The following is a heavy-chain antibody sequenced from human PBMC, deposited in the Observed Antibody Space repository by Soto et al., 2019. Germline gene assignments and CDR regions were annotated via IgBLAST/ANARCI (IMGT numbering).Heavy chain of an antibody. CDR2: INHSGST. J-gene: IGHJ3*02. D-gene: IGHD3-16*01. V-gene: IGHV4-34*01. CDR1: GGSFKGYS. Sequence: QVQLQQWGAGLLKPSETLSLTCAVYGGSFKGYSWTWIRQPPGKGLEWIGEINHSGSTKYNPSLKRRVTISVDTSRNQFSLKLSSVTAAHTAVHFCARPPYAFGFDIWGQGTVLTVSS. CDR3: ARPPYAFGFDI.